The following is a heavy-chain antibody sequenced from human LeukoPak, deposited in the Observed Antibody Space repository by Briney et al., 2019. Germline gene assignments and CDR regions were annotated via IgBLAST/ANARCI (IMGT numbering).Heavy chain of an antibody. Sequence: GGTLRLSCAASGFTFSIYAMSWVRQPPGNGLEWVSTISDSGGSTQFAGSVKSRFTISRDNSRSTLFLQMNSLRAEDTAVYYCGRPVPVAGRRGYYFDYWGQGTLVTVSS. CDR3: GRPVPVAGRRGYYFDY. CDR1: GFTFSIYA. J-gene: IGHJ4*02. CDR2: ISDSGGST. D-gene: IGHD6-19*01. V-gene: IGHV3-23*01.